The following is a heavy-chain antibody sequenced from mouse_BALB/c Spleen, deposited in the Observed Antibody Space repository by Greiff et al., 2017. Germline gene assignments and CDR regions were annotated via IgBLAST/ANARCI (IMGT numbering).Heavy chain of an antibody. V-gene: IGHV5-12-1*01. Sequence: DVHLVESGGGLVKPGGSLKLSCAASGFAFSSYDMSWVRQTPEKRLEWVAYISSGGGSTYYPDSVKGRFTISRDNAKNTLYLQMSSLKSEDTAMYYCASAYYDYDGFAYWGQGTLVTVSA. CDR3: ASAYYDYDGFAY. J-gene: IGHJ3*01. D-gene: IGHD2-4*01. CDR1: GFAFSSYD. CDR2: ISSGGGST.